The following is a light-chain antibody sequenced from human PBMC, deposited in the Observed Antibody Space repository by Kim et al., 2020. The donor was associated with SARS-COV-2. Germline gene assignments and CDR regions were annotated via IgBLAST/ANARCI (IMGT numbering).Light chain of an antibody. V-gene: IGKV3-11*01. CDR3: QQRGSWPPALT. J-gene: IGKJ4*01. Sequence: PGESATLSYRARQSVDISLAWDQQTPGQPPRLLIYDAAIRAAGVPDRFSGSGSGTDFTRTIASLAPEDFAVYYCQQRGSWPPALTFGGGTKVDIK. CDR2: DAA. CDR1: QSVDIS.